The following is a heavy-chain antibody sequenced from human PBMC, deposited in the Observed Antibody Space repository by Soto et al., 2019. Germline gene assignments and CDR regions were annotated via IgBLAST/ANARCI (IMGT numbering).Heavy chain of an antibody. J-gene: IGHJ4*02. CDR3: AKRSSSSTFDY. CDR1: GFTFSSYA. V-gene: IGHV3-30-3*02. D-gene: IGHD6-6*01. Sequence: GGSLRLSCAASGFTFSSYAMHWVRQAPGKGLEWVALISDDGNNKYYADSVRGRFTISRDNSKNTLYLQMNGLRAEDTAVYYCAKRSSSSTFDYWGQGTLVTVSS. CDR2: ISDDGNNK.